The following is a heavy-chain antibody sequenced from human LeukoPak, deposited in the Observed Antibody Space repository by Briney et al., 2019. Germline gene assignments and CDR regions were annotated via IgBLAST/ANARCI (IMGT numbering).Heavy chain of an antibody. CDR1: GGTFSSYA. J-gene: IGHJ4*02. CDR2: IIPIFGTA. CDR3: ARGSIVVVPAPSNYFDY. D-gene: IGHD2-2*01. Sequence: ASVKVSCKASGGTFSSYAISWVRQAPGQGLEWMGGIIPIFGTANYAQKFQGRVTITADESTSTAYMELSSLRSEDTAVYYCARGSIVVVPAPSNYFDYWGQGTLVTVSS. V-gene: IGHV1-69*13.